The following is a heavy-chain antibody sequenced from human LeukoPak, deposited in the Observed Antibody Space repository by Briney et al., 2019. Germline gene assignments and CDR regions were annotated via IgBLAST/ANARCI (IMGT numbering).Heavy chain of an antibody. CDR1: GGSFSGYY. Sequence: SETLSLTCAVYGGSFSGYYWSWIRQPPGKGLEWIGETNHSGSTNYNPSLKSRVTISVDTSKNQFSLKLSSVTAADTAVYYCARTDFWSGYFFDYWGQGTLVTVSS. V-gene: IGHV4-34*01. D-gene: IGHD3-3*01. CDR2: TNHSGST. CDR3: ARTDFWSGYFFDY. J-gene: IGHJ4*02.